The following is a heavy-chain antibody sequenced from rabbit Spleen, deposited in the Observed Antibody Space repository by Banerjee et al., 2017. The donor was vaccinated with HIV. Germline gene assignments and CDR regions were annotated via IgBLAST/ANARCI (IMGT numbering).Heavy chain of an antibody. V-gene: IGHV1S45*01. D-gene: IGHD1-1*01. CDR2: IYTGSGKS. J-gene: IGHJ3*01. CDR3: VRGIGDGAVAYSGTRLDL. Sequence: QEQLVESGGGLVQPEGSLTLTCKASGFDFSSNGMCWVRQAPGKGLEWIGWIYTGSGKSYYANWAKVRFTISSTSSTTVTLQMTSLTGADTATYFCVRGIGDGAVAYSGTRLDLWGPGTLVTVS. CDR1: GFDFSSNG.